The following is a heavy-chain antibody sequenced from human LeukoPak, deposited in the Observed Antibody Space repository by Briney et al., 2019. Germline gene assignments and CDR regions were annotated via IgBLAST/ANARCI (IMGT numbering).Heavy chain of an antibody. CDR3: ATYRGGGGGVGY. D-gene: IGHD3-16*01. J-gene: IGHJ4*02. CDR2: FRNP. V-gene: IGHV4-59*01. Sequence: SETLALTCTVSGASTAGYYWSWIRQPPGKGLEWIGYFRNPNYNPSLKSRATISGDTSKNQFSLKLNSVTAADTAVYYCATYRGGGGGVGYWGPGTLVIVSS. CDR1: GASTAGYY.